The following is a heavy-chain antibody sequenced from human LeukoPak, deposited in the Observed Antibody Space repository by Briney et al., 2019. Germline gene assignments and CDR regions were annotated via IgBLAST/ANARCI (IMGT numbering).Heavy chain of an antibody. D-gene: IGHD6-19*01. V-gene: IGHV4-59*01. CDR3: ARESEAVAGSADNWFDP. CDR1: GGSIISFY. J-gene: IGHJ5*02. Sequence: SETLSLTCTVSGGSIISFYWSWIRQVPGKGLEWIGYIFYTGTTYYNPSLKSRVTISVDTSKNQFSLRLSSVTAADTAVYYCARESEAVAGSADNWFDPWDQATLVTVSS. CDR2: IFYTGTT.